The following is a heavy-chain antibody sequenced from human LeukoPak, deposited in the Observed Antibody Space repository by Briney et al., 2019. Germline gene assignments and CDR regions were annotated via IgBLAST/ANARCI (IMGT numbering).Heavy chain of an antibody. Sequence: SETLSLTCTVSGASISSSYYYWGWIRQPPGKGLEWIGSNYYIGSTCYNPSLKSRVTISVDTSKNHFSLKLSSVTAADTAVYYCARGVAAARGYFDYWGQGTLVTVSS. V-gene: IGHV4-39*07. CDR1: GASISSSYYY. CDR2: NYYIGST. J-gene: IGHJ4*02. D-gene: IGHD6-13*01. CDR3: ARGVAAARGYFDY.